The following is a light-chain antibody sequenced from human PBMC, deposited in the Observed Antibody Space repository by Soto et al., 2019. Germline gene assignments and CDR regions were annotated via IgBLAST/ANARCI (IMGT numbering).Light chain of an antibody. J-gene: IGKJ1*01. CDR2: GVS. CDR1: QSVSSGY. Sequence: DIVLTQSPGTVSLSPGERATLSCRASQSVSSGYLAWYQQKPGQAPRLLIYGVSSRATGIPDRFSGSGSGTHFTLTISRLEPEDFAVYYCQQYGSAPLTFGQGTKVEIK. CDR3: QQYGSAPLT. V-gene: IGKV3-20*01.